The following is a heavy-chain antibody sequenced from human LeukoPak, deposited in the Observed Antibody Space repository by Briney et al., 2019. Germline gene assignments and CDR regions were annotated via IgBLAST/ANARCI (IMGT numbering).Heavy chain of an antibody. V-gene: IGHV4-34*01. D-gene: IGHD2-15*01. Sequence: PSETLSLTCAVYGXSFSGYYWSWIRQPPGKGLEWIGEINHSGSTNYNPSLKSRVTISVDTSKNQFSLKLSSVTAADTAVYYCARGPNRIVVVVAATKYYYYYYGMDVWGQGTTVTVSS. J-gene: IGHJ6*02. CDR3: ARGPNRIVVVVAATKYYYYYYGMDV. CDR1: GXSFSGYY. CDR2: INHSGST.